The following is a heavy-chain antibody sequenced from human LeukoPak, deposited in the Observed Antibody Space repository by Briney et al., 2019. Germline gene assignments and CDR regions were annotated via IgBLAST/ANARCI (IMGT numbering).Heavy chain of an antibody. V-gene: IGHV1-2*02. D-gene: IGHD3/OR15-3a*01. J-gene: IGHJ5*02. CDR2: INPKSGGT. Sequence: ASVKVSCKASGYTFTGHYMHWVRQAPGQGFEWMGWINPKSGGTSYAQKFQGRLTMTRDTSINTAYMELSRLRTDDTAVYYCAREDSLNWFDPWGQGTLVTVSS. CDR1: GYTFTGHY. CDR3: AREDSLNWFDP.